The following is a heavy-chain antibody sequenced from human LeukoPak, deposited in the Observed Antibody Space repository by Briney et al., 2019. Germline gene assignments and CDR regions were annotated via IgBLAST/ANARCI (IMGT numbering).Heavy chain of an antibody. V-gene: IGHV4-59*01. J-gene: IGHJ6*02. CDR3: ARGGSYYDILTGYYYYGMDV. D-gene: IGHD3-9*01. Sequence: SSETLSLTCAVSGGSISSYYWSWIKQPPGKGLECIGYIYYSGSTNYNPSLKSRVTISVDTSKNQFSLKLSSVTAADTAVYYCARGGSYYDILTGYYYYGMDVWGQGTTVTVSS. CDR1: GGSISSYY. CDR2: IYYSGST.